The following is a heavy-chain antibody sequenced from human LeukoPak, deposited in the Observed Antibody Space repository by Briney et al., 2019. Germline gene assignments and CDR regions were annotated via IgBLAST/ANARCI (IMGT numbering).Heavy chain of an antibody. Sequence: GESLKISCKGSGYSFTSYWIGWVRQMPGKGLEWIGIIYPGDSDTRYSPSFQGQVTISADKSISTAYLQWSSLKASDTAMYYCARQDRYCTNGVCYLDAFDIWGQGTMVTVSS. CDR1: GYSFTSYW. V-gene: IGHV5-51*01. CDR3: ARQDRYCTNGVCYLDAFDI. J-gene: IGHJ3*02. D-gene: IGHD2-8*01. CDR2: IYPGDSDT.